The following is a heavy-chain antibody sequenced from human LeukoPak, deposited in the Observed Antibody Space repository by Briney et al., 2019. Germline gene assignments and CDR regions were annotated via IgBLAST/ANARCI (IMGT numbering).Heavy chain of an antibody. D-gene: IGHD3-3*01. CDR3: AKVEYYDFWSGPDY. J-gene: IGHJ4*02. CDR2: ISYDGSNK. Sequence: GGSLRLSYAASGFTFSSYGMHWVRQAPGKGLEWVAVISYDGSNKYYADSVKGRFTISRDNSKNTLYLQMNSLRAEDTAVYYCAKVEYYDFWSGPDYWGQGTLVTVSS. CDR1: GFTFSSYG. V-gene: IGHV3-30*18.